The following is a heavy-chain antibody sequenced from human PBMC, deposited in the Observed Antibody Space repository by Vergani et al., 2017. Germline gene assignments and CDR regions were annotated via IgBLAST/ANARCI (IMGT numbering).Heavy chain of an antibody. J-gene: IGHJ4*02. V-gene: IGHV1-3*01. D-gene: IGHD3-10*01. Sequence: QVQLVQSGAEVKKPGASVKVSCKASGYTFTSYAMHWVRQAPGQRLEWMGWINAGNGNTKYSQKFQGRVTITRDTSASTAYMELSSLRSEDTAVYYCARGGSVSYYNPFDYWGQGTLVTVSS. CDR1: GYTFTSYA. CDR3: ARGGSVSYYNPFDY. CDR2: INAGNGNT.